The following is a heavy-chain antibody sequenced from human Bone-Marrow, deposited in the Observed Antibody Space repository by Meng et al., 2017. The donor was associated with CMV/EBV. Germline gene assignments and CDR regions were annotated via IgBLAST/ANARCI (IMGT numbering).Heavy chain of an antibody. CDR2: NYYSGST. Sequence: SETLSLTCPVSGGSISSSSYYWGWIRQPPGKGWEWLGSNYYSGSTYYNPSLKSRGTITVATAKKQFSLKLSYMTAADPAVYYCARRGVEVKFDYWGQGTLVTVSS. D-gene: IGHD5-24*01. CDR3: ARRGVEVKFDY. J-gene: IGHJ4*02. V-gene: IGHV4-39*01. CDR1: GGSISSSSYY.